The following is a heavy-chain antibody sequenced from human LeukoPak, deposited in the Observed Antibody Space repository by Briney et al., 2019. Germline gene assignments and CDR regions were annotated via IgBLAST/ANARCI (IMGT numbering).Heavy chain of an antibody. CDR2: INPNSGGT. V-gene: IGHV1-2*06. J-gene: IGHJ4*02. CDR3: AMSDWSGLSYFDY. D-gene: IGHD3-3*01. Sequence: ASVKVSCKASGYTFTGYYMHWVRQAPGQGLEWMGRINPNSGGTNYAQKFQGRVTMTRDTSISTAYMELSRLRSDDTAVYYCAMSDWSGLSYFDYWGQGTLVTVSS. CDR1: GYTFTGYY.